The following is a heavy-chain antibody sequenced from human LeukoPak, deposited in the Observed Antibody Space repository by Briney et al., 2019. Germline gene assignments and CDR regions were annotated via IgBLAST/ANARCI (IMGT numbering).Heavy chain of an antibody. CDR1: GFTFSSNS. J-gene: IGHJ4*02. D-gene: IGHD6-19*01. Sequence: GGSLRLSCAASGFTFSSNSMNWVRQAPGKGLEWVSSISSSSSYIYYADSVKGRFTISRDNAKNSLYLQMNRLRAEDTAVYYCVRGGEQWLESFDYWGQGTLVTVSS. CDR2: ISSSSSYI. CDR3: VRGGEQWLESFDY. V-gene: IGHV3-21*01.